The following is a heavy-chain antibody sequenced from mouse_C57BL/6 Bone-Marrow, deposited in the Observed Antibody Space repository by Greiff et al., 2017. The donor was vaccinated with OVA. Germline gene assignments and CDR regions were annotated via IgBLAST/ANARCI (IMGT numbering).Heavy chain of an antibody. J-gene: IGHJ3*01. CDR3: TRDRDYSNYGLFAY. CDR2: ISSGGDYI. D-gene: IGHD2-5*01. Sequence: EVKVVESGEGLVKPGGSLKLSCAASGFTFSSYAMSWVRQTPEKRLEWVAYISSGGDYIYYADTVKGRFTISRDNARNTLYLQMSSLKSEDTAMYYCTRDRDYSNYGLFAYWGQGTLVTVSA. CDR1: GFTFSSYA. V-gene: IGHV5-9-1*02.